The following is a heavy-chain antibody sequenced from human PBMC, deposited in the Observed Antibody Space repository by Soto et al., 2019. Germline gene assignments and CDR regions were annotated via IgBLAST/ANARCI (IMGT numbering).Heavy chain of an antibody. D-gene: IGHD5-12*01. CDR2: INPNGGVT. CDR3: AIESGGATATLDYYYFYMDV. J-gene: IGHJ6*03. CDR1: GDSFNDYY. V-gene: IGHV1-2*04. Sequence: QVQLVQSGAEVRKPGASVTVSCRSSGDSFNDYYIHWVRQAPGQGFEWMGWINPNGGVTKYAQKFQGWVSMTRDTSIRTVYMQLSRPRSDDTAFYYCAIESGGATATLDYYYFYMDVWGTGTTVTVSS.